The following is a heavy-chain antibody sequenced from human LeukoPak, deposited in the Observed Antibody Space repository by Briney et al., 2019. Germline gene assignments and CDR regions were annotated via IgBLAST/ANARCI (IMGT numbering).Heavy chain of an antibody. CDR2: ISSSSSYI. V-gene: IGHV3-21*04. CDR1: GFTFSSYS. D-gene: IGHD4-17*01. CDR3: ARVTNSYGDYTSDDYYYYMDV. J-gene: IGHJ6*03. Sequence: SGGSLRLSCAASGFTFSSYSMNWVRQAPGKGLEWVSSISSSSSYIYYADSVKGRFTISRDNAKNSLYLQMNSLRADDTAVYYCARVTNSYGDYTSDDYYYYMDVWGKGTTVTVSS.